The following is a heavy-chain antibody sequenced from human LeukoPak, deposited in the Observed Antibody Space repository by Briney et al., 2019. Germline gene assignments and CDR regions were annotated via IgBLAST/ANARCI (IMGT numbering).Heavy chain of an antibody. J-gene: IGHJ4*02. D-gene: IGHD3-22*01. Sequence: ASVSVSCKASGYTFTSYYMHWARQDPGQGLEWMGIINPSGGSTSYAQKFQGRVTMTRDTSTSTVYMELSSLRSEDTAVYYCARGHYYDSSGYFDGYYYFDYWGQGTLVTVSS. CDR3: ARGHYYDSSGYFDGYYYFDY. CDR2: INPSGGST. CDR1: GYTFTSYY. V-gene: IGHV1-46*01.